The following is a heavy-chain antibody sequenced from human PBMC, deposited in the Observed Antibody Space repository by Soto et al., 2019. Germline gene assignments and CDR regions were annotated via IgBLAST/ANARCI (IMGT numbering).Heavy chain of an antibody. Sequence: QGTVKESGPVLVKPTETLTLTCTVSGFSLSNAGLGVSWIRQPPGKALEWLAHIFSNDEKSYSTSLKSRLTISKDTSKSQVVLTMTTMDPVDTPTYYCASTYSTSWYWFDPWGQGTLVTVSS. V-gene: IGHV2-26*01. CDR1: GFSLSNAGLG. CDR3: ASTYSTSWYWFDP. D-gene: IGHD6-13*01. CDR2: IFSNDEK. J-gene: IGHJ5*02.